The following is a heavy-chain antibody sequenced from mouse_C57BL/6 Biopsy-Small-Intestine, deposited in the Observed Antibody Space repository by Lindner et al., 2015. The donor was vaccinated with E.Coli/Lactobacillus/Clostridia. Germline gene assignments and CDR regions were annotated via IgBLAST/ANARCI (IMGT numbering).Heavy chain of an antibody. CDR1: GYTFTNYW. J-gene: IGHJ2*01. Sequence: VHLQESGAELVRPGTSVKMSCKASGYTFTNYWINWAKQRPGHGLEWIGDIYPGGGYTNYNEKFKGKATLTADKSSSTAYMQFSSLTSEDSAIYYCARLGYGSIFDYWGQGTTLTVSS. V-gene: IGHV1-63*01. CDR3: ARLGYGSIFDY. D-gene: IGHD1-1*01. CDR2: IYPGGGYT.